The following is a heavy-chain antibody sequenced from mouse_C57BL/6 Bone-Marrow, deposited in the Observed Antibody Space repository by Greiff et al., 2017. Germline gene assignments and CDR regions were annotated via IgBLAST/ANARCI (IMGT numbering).Heavy chain of an antibody. CDR3: ARSGLFDV. J-gene: IGHJ1*03. CDR1: GYTFTSSW. D-gene: IGHD2-2*01. Sequence: QVQLQQPGAGLVKPGASVKMSCKASGYTFTSSWLTWVKQRPGRGLAWIGDIFPGSGSTNYNEKFKSKATLTVDTSSSTAYMQLSSLTSEDSAVYYCARSGLFDVWGTGTTVTVSS. V-gene: IGHV1-55*01. CDR2: IFPGSGST.